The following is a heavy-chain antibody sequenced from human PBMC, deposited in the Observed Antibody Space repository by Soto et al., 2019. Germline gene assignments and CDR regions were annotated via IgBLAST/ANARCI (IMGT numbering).Heavy chain of an antibody. J-gene: IGHJ4*02. Sequence: QLQLRESGPGLVQPSETLSLTCTVSGGSITSGDNYYWGWIRQPPGKGLEYIGSVHYNGRTYYNPSLKSRVTVSADTSKNQFSLKLTSVTAADTAVYYCARHGSGSYYPVDSWGQGTLVTVSS. D-gene: IGHD3-10*01. V-gene: IGHV4-39*01. CDR1: GGSITSGDNYY. CDR3: ARHGSGSYYPVDS. CDR2: VHYNGRT.